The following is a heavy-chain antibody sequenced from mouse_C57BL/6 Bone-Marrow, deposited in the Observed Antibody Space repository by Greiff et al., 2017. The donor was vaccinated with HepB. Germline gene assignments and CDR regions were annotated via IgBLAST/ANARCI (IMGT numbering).Heavy chain of an antibody. Sequence: EVQLVESGGDLVKPGGSLKLSCAASGFTFSSYGMSWVRQTPDKRLEWVATISSGGSYTYYPDSVKGRFTISRDNAKNTLYLQMSSLKSEDTAMYYCARQYYYGSRRGYWYFDVWGTGTTVTVSS. D-gene: IGHD1-1*01. V-gene: IGHV5-6*01. CDR2: ISSGGSYT. CDR1: GFTFSSYG. J-gene: IGHJ1*03. CDR3: ARQYYYGSRRGYWYFDV.